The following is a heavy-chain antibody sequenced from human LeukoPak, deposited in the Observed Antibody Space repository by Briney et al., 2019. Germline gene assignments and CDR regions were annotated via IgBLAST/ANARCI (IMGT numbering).Heavy chain of an antibody. J-gene: IGHJ3*02. V-gene: IGHV3-7*01. CDR2: IRRDGSET. Sequence: AGGSLRLSCAASGFTFSSYGMHWVRQAPGKGLEWVANIRRDGSETHYVDSVMGRFTISRDNAKNSLYLQMNSLRAEDTAVYYCARDDTHYGSSGSFYDAFDIWGQGTMVTVSS. CDR1: GFTFSSYG. D-gene: IGHD3-22*01. CDR3: ARDDTHYGSSGSFYDAFDI.